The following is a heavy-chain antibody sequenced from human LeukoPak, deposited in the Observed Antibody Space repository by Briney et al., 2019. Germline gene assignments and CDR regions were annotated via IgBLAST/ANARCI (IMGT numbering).Heavy chain of an antibody. Sequence: PGGSLRLSCAASGFTFSNFAMHWVRQAPGKGLEWVAVIRFDGSRQHYAESLEGRFTISRDNSKNTLFLQVNSLRAEDTAVYYCAKAPFNEGRIFDYWGQGTLVTVSS. J-gene: IGHJ4*02. V-gene: IGHV3-30*07. CDR1: GFTFSNFA. CDR2: IRFDGSRQ. D-gene: IGHD1-1*01. CDR3: AKAPFNEGRIFDY.